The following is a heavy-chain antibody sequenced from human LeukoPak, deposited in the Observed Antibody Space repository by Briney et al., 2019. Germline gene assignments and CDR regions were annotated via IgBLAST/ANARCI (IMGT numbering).Heavy chain of an antibody. D-gene: IGHD2-8*01. J-gene: IGHJ4*02. V-gene: IGHV3-48*03. Sequence: PGGSLRLFCAASGFTFSSYEMNWVRQAPGKGLEWVSYISSSGSTIYYADSVKGRFTISRDNAKNSLYLQMNSLRAEDTAVYYCARDCTNGVCWDYWGQGTLVTVSS. CDR2: ISSSGSTI. CDR3: ARDCTNGVCWDY. CDR1: GFTFSSYE.